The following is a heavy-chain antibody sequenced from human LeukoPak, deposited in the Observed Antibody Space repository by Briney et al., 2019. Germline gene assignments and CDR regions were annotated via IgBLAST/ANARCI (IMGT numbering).Heavy chain of an antibody. CDR1: GGAFTSYG. Sequence: APAQASSKAAGGAFTSYGISWGRRAPGQGLEGMGWISAYNGNTNYAQKPQGRVTMTTDTSTSTAYMELRSLRSDDTAVYYCARDTPDIDYYDSSGYILADYWGQGTLVTVSS. J-gene: IGHJ4*02. D-gene: IGHD3-22*01. V-gene: IGHV1-18*01. CDR2: ISAYNGNT. CDR3: ARDTPDIDYYDSSGYILADY.